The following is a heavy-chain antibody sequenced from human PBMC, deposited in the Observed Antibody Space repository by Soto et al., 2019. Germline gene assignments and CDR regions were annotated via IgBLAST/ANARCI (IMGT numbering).Heavy chain of an antibody. Sequence: QVQLQESGPGLVKPSQTLSLTCTVSGGSISSGGYYWSWIRQHPGKGLEWIGYIYYSGSTYYNPSLKSRVTISVDPSKNQFSLKLSSVTAADTAVYYCARGSLPAASTWFDPWGQGTLVTVSS. J-gene: IGHJ5*02. V-gene: IGHV4-31*03. CDR1: GGSISSGGYY. D-gene: IGHD2-2*01. CDR2: IYYSGST. CDR3: ARGSLPAASTWFDP.